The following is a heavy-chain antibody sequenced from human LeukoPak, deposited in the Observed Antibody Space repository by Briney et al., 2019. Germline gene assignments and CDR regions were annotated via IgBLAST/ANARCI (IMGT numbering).Heavy chain of an antibody. V-gene: IGHV3-74*01. CDR1: GITFCSSW. J-gene: IGHJ4*02. Sequence: PGGSLRLSCAASGITFCSSWMHWVRQAPGKGRVWVSRVNSGGTATNYADFVKGRFTISRDNAKNTLYPQMNSLRFEDSAVYYCTRGLSSYYGYFDYWGQGTLVTVSS. D-gene: IGHD3-3*01. CDR3: TRGLSSYYGYFDY. CDR2: VNSGGTAT.